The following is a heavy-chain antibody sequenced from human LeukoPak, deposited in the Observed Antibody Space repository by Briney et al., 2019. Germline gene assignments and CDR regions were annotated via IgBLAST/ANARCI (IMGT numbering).Heavy chain of an antibody. CDR3: AKEVVITLYYYGMDV. D-gene: IGHD3-22*01. J-gene: IGHJ6*02. CDR1: GFTFDDYA. CDR2: ISWNSGSM. V-gene: IGHV3-9*01. Sequence: GGSLRLSCAASGFTFDDYAMHWVRQAPGKGLEWVSGISWNSGSMDYADSVKGRFTISRDNSKNTLYLQMNSLRAEDTAVYYCAKEVVITLYYYGMDVWGQGTTVTVSS.